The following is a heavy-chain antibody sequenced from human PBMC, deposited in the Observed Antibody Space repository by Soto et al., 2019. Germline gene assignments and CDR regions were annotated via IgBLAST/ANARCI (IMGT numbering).Heavy chain of an antibody. Sequence: SETLSLTCTVSGGSISSGGYYWSWIRQHPGKGLEWIGYIYYSGSTYYNPSLKSRVTISVDTSKNQFSLKLSSVTAADTAVYYCARALNYYDSSGYYSPPTGLDYWGQGTLVTVSS. D-gene: IGHD3-22*01. V-gene: IGHV4-31*03. J-gene: IGHJ4*02. CDR3: ARALNYYDSSGYYSPPTGLDY. CDR1: GGSISSGGYY. CDR2: IYYSGST.